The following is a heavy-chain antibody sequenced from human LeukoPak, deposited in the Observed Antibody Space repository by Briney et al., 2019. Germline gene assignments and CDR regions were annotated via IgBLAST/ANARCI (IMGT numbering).Heavy chain of an antibody. V-gene: IGHV1-69*04. Sequence: SVKVSCKASGGTFSSYAISWVRQAPGQGLEWMGRIIPILGIANYAQKFQGRVTITADKSTSAAYMELSSLRSEDTAVYYCARDGKNYGDYGGRSYYGMDVWGQGTTVTVSS. CDR2: IIPILGIA. CDR1: GGTFSSYA. D-gene: IGHD4-17*01. J-gene: IGHJ6*02. CDR3: ARDGKNYGDYGGRSYYGMDV.